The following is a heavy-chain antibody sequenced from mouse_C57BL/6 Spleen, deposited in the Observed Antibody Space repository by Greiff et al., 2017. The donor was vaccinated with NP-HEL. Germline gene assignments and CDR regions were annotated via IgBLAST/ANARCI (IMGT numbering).Heavy chain of an antibody. CDR3: ARGAYYDAGGYAMDY. CDR1: GYTFTDYY. D-gene: IGHD2-4*01. V-gene: IGHV1-26*01. CDR2: INPNNGGT. J-gene: IGHJ4*01. Sequence: EVQLQQSGPELVKPGASVKISCKASGYTFTDYYMNWVKQSHGKSLEWIGDINPNNGGTSYNQKFKGKATLTVDKSSSTAYMELRSLTSEDSAVYYGARGAYYDAGGYAMDYWGQGTSVTVSS.